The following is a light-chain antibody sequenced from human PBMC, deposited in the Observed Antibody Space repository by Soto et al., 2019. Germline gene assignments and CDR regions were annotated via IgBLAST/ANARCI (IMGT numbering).Light chain of an antibody. CDR3: QQYNNWPPLT. Sequence: EIVMTQSPATVSVSPGERATLYCRASQSVGNNLAWYQQKPGQAPRLLIYGASTRATGIPARFSGSGSGTEFILTISSLQSEDFAVYYCQQYNNWPPLTFGGGTKVDIK. CDR2: GAS. V-gene: IGKV3-15*01. CDR1: QSVGNN. J-gene: IGKJ4*01.